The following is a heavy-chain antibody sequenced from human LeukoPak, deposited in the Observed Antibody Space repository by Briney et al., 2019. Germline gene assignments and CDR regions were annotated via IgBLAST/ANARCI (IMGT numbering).Heavy chain of an antibody. J-gene: IGHJ4*02. CDR3: ARVYCSATTCYRVHFDY. D-gene: IGHD2-2*02. CDR2: ISYSSTSI. Sequence: GGSLRLSCAASGFTFSRHTTTWVRQAPGKGLEWVSSISYSSTSIYYADSVKGRFTISRDNAKNSLYLQMNSLRAEDTAVYYCARVYCSATTCYRVHFDYWGQGTLVTVSS. V-gene: IGHV3-21*01. CDR1: GFTFSRHT.